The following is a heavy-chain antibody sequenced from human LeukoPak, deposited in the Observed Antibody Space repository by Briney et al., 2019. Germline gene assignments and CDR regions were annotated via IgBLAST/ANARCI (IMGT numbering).Heavy chain of an antibody. CDR3: AKGYYYDSSGPGSGFDY. V-gene: IGHV3-9*01. Sequence: GGSLRLSCAASGFTFDDYAMHWVRQAPGKGLEWVSGISWNSGSIGYADSVKDRFTISRDNAKNSLYLQMNSLRAEDTALYYCAKGYYYDSSGPGSGFDYWGQGTLVTVSS. J-gene: IGHJ4*02. D-gene: IGHD3-22*01. CDR1: GFTFDDYA. CDR2: ISWNSGSI.